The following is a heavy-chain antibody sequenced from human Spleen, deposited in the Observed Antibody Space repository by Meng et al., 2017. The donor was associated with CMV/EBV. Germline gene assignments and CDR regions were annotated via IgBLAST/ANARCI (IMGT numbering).Heavy chain of an antibody. Sequence: LRLSCTVSTGSISSGNYYWSWIRQAPGKGLEWIGYIYYSGSSYYNPSLKSRVTISEDTSKNHFSLKLSSVTAADTAVYYCASSMAATGTDEYFDYWGQGTLVTVSS. CDR1: TGSISSGNYY. CDR3: ASSMAATGTDEYFDY. J-gene: IGHJ4*02. D-gene: IGHD6-13*01. CDR2: IYYSGSS. V-gene: IGHV4-30-4*08.